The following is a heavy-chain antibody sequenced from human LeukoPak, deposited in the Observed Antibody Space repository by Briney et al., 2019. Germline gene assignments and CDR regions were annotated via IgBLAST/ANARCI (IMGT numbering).Heavy chain of an antibody. Sequence: PSETLSLTCTVSGGSISDYSWTWIRQPAGKGLEWIGRIYTGGSTNYNPSLKSRVTMSVDTSKNQFSLLLSSVTAADTAVYYCARSEPSFYFDSWGQGTLVTVSS. CDR3: ARSEPSFYFDS. CDR1: GGSISDYS. J-gene: IGHJ4*02. CDR2: IYTGGST. V-gene: IGHV4-4*07.